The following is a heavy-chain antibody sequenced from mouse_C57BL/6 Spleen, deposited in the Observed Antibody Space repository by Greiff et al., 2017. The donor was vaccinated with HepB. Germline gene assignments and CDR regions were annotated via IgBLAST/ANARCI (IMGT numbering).Heavy chain of an antibody. J-gene: IGHJ4*01. D-gene: IGHD1-1*01. CDR1: GYTFTSYW. CDR2: IDPSDSYT. Sequence: QVQLQQPGAELVKPGASVKLSCKASGYTFTSYWMQWVKQRPGQGLEWIGEIDPSDSYTNYNQKFKGKAKLTGDTSSSTAYMQLSSLTSDDSAVYYCSSSDYCSIPYAMDYWGQGTSVTVSS. CDR3: SSSDYCSIPYAMDY. V-gene: IGHV1-50*01.